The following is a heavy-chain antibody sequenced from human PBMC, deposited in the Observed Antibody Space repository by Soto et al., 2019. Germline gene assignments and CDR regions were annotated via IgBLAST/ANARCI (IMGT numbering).Heavy chain of an antibody. Sequence: PGESLKISCKGSGYSFTSYWISWVRQMPGKGLEWMGRIDPSDSYTNYSPSFQGHVTISADKSISTAYLQWSSLKASDPAMYYCAAPNCSSTSCYHLGYYYYGMDVWGQGTTVTVSS. CDR3: AAPNCSSTSCYHLGYYYYGMDV. D-gene: IGHD2-2*01. V-gene: IGHV5-10-1*01. J-gene: IGHJ6*02. CDR1: GYSFTSYW. CDR2: IDPSDSYT.